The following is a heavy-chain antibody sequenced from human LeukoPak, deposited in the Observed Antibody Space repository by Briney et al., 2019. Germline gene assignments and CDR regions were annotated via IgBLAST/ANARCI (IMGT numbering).Heavy chain of an antibody. V-gene: IGHV4-39*01. J-gene: IGHJ1*01. CDR1: GGSISSSSYY. D-gene: IGHD6-19*01. Sequence: PSETLSLTCTVSGGSISSSSYYWGWIRQPPGKGLEWIGSIYYSGSTYYNPSLKSRVTISVDTSKNQFSLKLSSVTAADTAVYYCARQLWQWLVSYFQHWGHGTLVTVSS. CDR2: IYYSGST. CDR3: ARQLWQWLVSYFQH.